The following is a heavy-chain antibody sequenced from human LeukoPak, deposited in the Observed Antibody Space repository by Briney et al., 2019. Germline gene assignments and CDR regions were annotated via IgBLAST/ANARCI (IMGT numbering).Heavy chain of an antibody. CDR1: GYSFTTYW. CDR2: IYPADSDT. D-gene: IGHD2-15*01. Sequence: GESLKISCKGSGYSFTTYWVGWVRQMPGKGLEWMGIIYPADSDTRYSPSFQGQVTISADKSISTAYLQWSSLKASDTAMYYCARGDIVVVVAATGGAFDIWGQGTLVTVSS. CDR3: ARGDIVVVVAATGGAFDI. V-gene: IGHV5-51*01. J-gene: IGHJ3*02.